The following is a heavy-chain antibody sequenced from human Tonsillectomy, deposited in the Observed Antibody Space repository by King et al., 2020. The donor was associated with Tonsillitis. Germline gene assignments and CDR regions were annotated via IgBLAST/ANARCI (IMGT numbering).Heavy chain of an antibody. CDR3: AKGSGVCANFSSFDS. CDR1: GFTFDDYA. Sequence: VQLVESGGGLVQPGRSLRLSCAASGFTFDDYAMHWVRQAPGKGLEWVSGISWNSGSIGYADSVKGRFTISRDNAKNSLYLEMNMLRAEDTALYYCAKGSGVCANFSSFDSWGQGTLGTVSS. J-gene: IGHJ4*02. V-gene: IGHV3-9*01. D-gene: IGHD2-8*01. CDR2: ISWNSGSI.